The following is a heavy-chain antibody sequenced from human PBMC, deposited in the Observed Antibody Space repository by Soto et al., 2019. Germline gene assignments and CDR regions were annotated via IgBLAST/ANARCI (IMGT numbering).Heavy chain of an antibody. CDR3: ARELRFLECLYFDY. CDR2: IWYDGSNK. Sequence: GGSLRLSCAASGFTFSSYGMHWVRQAPGKGLEWVAVIWYDGSNKYYADSVKGRFTISRDNSKNTLYLQMNSLRAEDTAVYYCARELRFLECLYFDYWGQGTLVTVSS. CDR1: GFTFSSYG. V-gene: IGHV3-33*01. D-gene: IGHD3-3*01. J-gene: IGHJ4*02.